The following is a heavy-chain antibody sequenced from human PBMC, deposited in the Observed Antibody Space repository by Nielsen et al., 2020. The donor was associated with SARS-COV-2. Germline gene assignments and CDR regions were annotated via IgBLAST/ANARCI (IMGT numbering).Heavy chain of an antibody. CDR1: GGSFSGYY. J-gene: IGHJ6*02. CDR3: ARAGRGSSSSFDYYYYGMDV. D-gene: IGHD6-6*01. CDR2: INHSGST. Sequence: SETLSLICAVYGGSFSGYYWSWIRQPPGKGLEWIGEINHSGSTNYNPSLKSRVTISVDTSKNQFSLKLSSVTAADTAVYYCARAGRGSSSSFDYYYYGMDVWGQGTTVTVSS. V-gene: IGHV4-34*01.